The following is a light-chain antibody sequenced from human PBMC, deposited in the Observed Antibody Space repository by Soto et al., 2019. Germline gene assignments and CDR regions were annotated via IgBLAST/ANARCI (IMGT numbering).Light chain of an antibody. CDR1: SSDVGVYSY. CDR2: DIT. Sequence: QSALTQPRSVSGSPGQSVTISCTGTSSDVGVYSYVAWYQQHPGRAPKLMIYDITTRPSGIPDRFSGSKSGNTASLTISVLQADDEADYYCFSYAGDYTFVFGTGTKVTVL. CDR3: FSYAGDYTFV. V-gene: IGLV2-11*01. J-gene: IGLJ1*01.